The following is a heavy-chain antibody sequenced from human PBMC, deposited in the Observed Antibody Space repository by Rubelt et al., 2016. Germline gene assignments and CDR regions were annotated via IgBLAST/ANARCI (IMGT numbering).Heavy chain of an antibody. V-gene: IGHV4-4*07. D-gene: IGHD1-26*01. CDR3: ARDSGSPRDY. Sequence: WSWIRQPAGKGLEWIGRIYTSGSTNYNPSLKSRVTMSVDTSKNQFSLKLSSVTAADTAVYYCARDSGSPRDYWGQGTLVTVSS. J-gene: IGHJ4*02. CDR2: IYTSGST.